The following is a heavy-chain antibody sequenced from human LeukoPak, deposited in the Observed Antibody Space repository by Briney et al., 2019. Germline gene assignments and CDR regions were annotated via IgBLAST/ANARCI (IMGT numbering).Heavy chain of an antibody. CDR1: GFTVSSNY. Sequence: GGSLRLSCAASGFTVSSNYMSSVRQAPGNGLERVSVIYSGGSTYYADSVKGRFTISRDNSKNTLYLQMNSLRAEDTAVYYCARSPPYYYYGMDVWGQGTTVTVSS. J-gene: IGHJ6*02. CDR2: IYSGGST. CDR3: ARSPPYYYYGMDV. V-gene: IGHV3-66*01.